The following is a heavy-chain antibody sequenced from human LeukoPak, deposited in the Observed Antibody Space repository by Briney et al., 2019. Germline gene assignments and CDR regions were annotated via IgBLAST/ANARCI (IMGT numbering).Heavy chain of an antibody. V-gene: IGHV3-30*02. CDR2: IRYDGSNK. J-gene: IGHJ6*03. D-gene: IGHD6-19*01. CDR3: AKDPILSSGWNYYMDV. Sequence: GGSLRLSCAASGFTFTTYWMSWVRQAPGKGLEWVAFIRYDGSNKYYADSVKGRFTISRDNSKNTLYLQMNSLRAEDTAVYYCAKDPILSSGWNYYMDVWGKGTTVTISS. CDR1: GFTFTTYW.